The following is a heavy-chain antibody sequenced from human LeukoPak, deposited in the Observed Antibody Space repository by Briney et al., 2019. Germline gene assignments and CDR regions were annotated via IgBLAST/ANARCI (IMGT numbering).Heavy chain of an antibody. J-gene: IGHJ4*02. CDR1: GFTFNSYG. D-gene: IGHD6-19*01. CDR3: AKDRDRVGQWLAKTRTGIDY. V-gene: IGHV3-30*18. Sequence: QPGGSLRLSCAASGFTFNSYGMHWVRQAPGKGLEWVAVISYDGINIYYTDSVKGRFSISRDNSKNTLYLQMNSLRAEDTAVYYCAKDRDRVGQWLAKTRTGIDYWGQGTLVTVSS. CDR2: ISYDGINI.